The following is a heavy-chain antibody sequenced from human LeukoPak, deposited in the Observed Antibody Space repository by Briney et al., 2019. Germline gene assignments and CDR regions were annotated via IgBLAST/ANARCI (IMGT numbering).Heavy chain of an antibody. CDR2: ISTSSSYI. Sequence: GGSLRLSCTVSGFTFSRYSMNWVRQAPGKGLEWVSSISTSSSYIYYADSVKGRFTISRDNARNSLYLQMNSLRAEDTAVYYCARGSSSYDCWGQGTLLTVSS. J-gene: IGHJ4*02. V-gene: IGHV3-21*01. D-gene: IGHD6-13*01. CDR3: ARGSSSYDC. CDR1: GFTFSRYS.